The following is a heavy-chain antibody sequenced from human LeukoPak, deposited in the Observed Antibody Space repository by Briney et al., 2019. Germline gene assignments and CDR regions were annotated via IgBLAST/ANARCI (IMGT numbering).Heavy chain of an antibody. CDR2: INPSGGST. CDR3: ARGTLRLFSYYYGSGTHNYFDY. Sequence: ASVKVSCKASGYTFTSYYMHWVRQAPGQGLEWMGIINPSGGSTSYAQKFQGRVTMTRDTSTSTVYMELSSLRSDDTAVYYCARGTLRLFSYYYGSGTHNYFDYWGQGTLVTVSS. J-gene: IGHJ4*02. V-gene: IGHV1-46*01. D-gene: IGHD3-10*01. CDR1: GYTFTSYY.